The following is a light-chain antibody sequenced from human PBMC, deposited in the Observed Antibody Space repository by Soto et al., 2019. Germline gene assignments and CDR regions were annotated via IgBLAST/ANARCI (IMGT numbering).Light chain of an antibody. V-gene: IGKV3-20*01. CDR2: GAS. CDR3: QQDESSHT. J-gene: IGKJ2*01. CDR1: PSVSSSY. Sequence: EVVLTQSPGTLSLSPGERAALSCRASPSVSSSYLAWYQQKPGQAPRLLIYGASNRATGIPDRFSGSGSGSDFTLTISRLEPEDFAVYYCQQDESSHTVGQGTKLEIK.